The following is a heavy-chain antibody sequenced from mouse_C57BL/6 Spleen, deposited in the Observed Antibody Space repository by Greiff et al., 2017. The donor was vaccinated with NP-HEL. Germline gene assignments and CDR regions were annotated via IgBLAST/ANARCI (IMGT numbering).Heavy chain of an antibody. CDR3: AREGTTVRFAY. D-gene: IGHD1-1*01. V-gene: IGHV1-52*01. Sequence: QVQLKQPGAELVRPGSSVKLSCKASGYTFTSYWMHWVKQRPIQGLEWIGNIDPSDSETHYNQKFKDKATLTVDKSSSTAYMQLSSLTSEDSAVYYCAREGTTVRFAYWGQGTLVTVSA. CDR2: IDPSDSET. CDR1: GYTFTSYW. J-gene: IGHJ3*01.